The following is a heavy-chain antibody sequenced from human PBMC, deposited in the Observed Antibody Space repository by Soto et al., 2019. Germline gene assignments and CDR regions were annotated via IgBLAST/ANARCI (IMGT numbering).Heavy chain of an antibody. J-gene: IGHJ3*02. CDR1: GGSFSGYY. V-gene: IGHV4-34*01. CDR2: INHSGST. D-gene: IGHD1-20*01. CDR3: ARAVLVDAFDI. Sequence: SETLSLTCAVYGGSFSGYYWSWIRQPPGKGLEWIGEINHSGSTTYNPSLKSRVTISVDTSKNQFSLKLSSVTAADTAVYYCARAVLVDAFDIWGQGTMVTVSS.